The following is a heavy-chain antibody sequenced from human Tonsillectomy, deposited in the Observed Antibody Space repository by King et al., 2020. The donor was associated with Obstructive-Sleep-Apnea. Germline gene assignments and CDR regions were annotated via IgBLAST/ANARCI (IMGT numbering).Heavy chain of an antibody. Sequence: QLVQSGGGLVQPGGSLRLSCVVSGFTVSSYYMSWVRQAPERGLDWFSFIYSGGNKYYVDSVKGRFTISRDNSKNTLYLQMNSLRAEDTAVYYCARVNCGRLDCWGQGTLVTDSS. CDR1: GFTVSSYY. V-gene: IGHV3-66*01. CDR3: ARVNCGRLDC. J-gene: IGHJ4*02. D-gene: IGHD1-26*01. CDR2: IYSGGNK.